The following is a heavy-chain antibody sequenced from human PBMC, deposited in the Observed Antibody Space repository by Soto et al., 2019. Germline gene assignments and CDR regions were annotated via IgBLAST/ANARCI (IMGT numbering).Heavy chain of an antibody. D-gene: IGHD2-21*01. V-gene: IGHV3-30*03. J-gene: IGHJ6*02. CDR1: GFSFNTSG. CDR2: IAFDGSQE. Sequence: QVQLVESGGGVVQPGRALRLSCAASGFSFNTSGMHWVRQAPGKGLEWVAVIAFDGSQEFYGDSVRGRFTISRDNSKNTLLLQMKSLTPEDTAVYYCATNVRLTNYLYYGMDVWGQGTTVTVSS. CDR3: ATNVRLTNYLYYGMDV.